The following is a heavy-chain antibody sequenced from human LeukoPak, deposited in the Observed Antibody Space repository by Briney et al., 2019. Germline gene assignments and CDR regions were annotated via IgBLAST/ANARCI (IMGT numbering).Heavy chain of an antibody. CDR3: ARQGGYSYGLTNDY. D-gene: IGHD5-18*01. CDR2: INTDGSST. V-gene: IGHV3-74*01. Sequence: GGSLRLSCAASGFTFSSYWMHWVRQAPGKGLVWVSRINTDGSSTSYADSVKGRFTISRDNAKNTLYLQMNSLRAEDTAVYYCARQGGYSYGLTNDYWGQGTLVTVSS. J-gene: IGHJ4*02. CDR1: GFTFSSYW.